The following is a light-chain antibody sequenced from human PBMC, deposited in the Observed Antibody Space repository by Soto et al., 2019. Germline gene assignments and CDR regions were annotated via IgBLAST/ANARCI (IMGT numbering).Light chain of an antibody. Sequence: DIQMTQSPSSLSASVGDRVTITCRASQTISNSLNWYQQKPGEAPKLLIYAASSLQSWVPSRFSGSGSRTDFTLIISSLQPEDFATYYCQRSDRTLSTFGQGTKLEIK. J-gene: IGKJ2*02. CDR2: AAS. V-gene: IGKV1-39*01. CDR3: QRSDRTLST. CDR1: QTISNS.